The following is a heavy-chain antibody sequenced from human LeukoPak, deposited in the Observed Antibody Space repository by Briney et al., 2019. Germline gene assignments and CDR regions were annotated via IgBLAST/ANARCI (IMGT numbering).Heavy chain of an antibody. Sequence: GGSLRLSCAASGFTFSSYAMSWVRQAPGKGLEWVSAISGSGGSTYYADSVKGRFTISRVNSKNTLYLQMNSLRAEDTAVYYCAKERGYDYVWGSYEDYFDYWGQGTLVTVSS. D-gene: IGHD3-16*01. V-gene: IGHV3-23*01. CDR1: GFTFSSYA. CDR2: ISGSGGST. CDR3: AKERGYDYVWGSYEDYFDY. J-gene: IGHJ4*02.